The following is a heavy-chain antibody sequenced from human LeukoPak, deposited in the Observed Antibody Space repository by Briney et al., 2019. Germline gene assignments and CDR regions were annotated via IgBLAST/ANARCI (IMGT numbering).Heavy chain of an antibody. CDR2: IKKDGSEK. Sequence: GGSLRLSCAASGFTLSSHWMAWVRQAPGKGLEWVANIKKDGSEKNYVDSVKGRFTISRDNAKNSLYLQMNSLRAEDTAVYYCAKDRMTTVTYFDYWGQGTLVTVSS. CDR3: AKDRMTTVTYFDY. J-gene: IGHJ4*02. D-gene: IGHD4-11*01. V-gene: IGHV3-7*01. CDR1: GFTLSSHW.